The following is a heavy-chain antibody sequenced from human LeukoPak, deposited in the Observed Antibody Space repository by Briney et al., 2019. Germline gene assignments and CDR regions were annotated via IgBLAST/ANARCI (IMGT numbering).Heavy chain of an antibody. J-gene: IGHJ4*02. CDR3: ARGRYFDY. CDR2: INHSGST. CDR1: GGSISSSNYY. V-gene: IGHV4-39*07. Sequence: SETLSLTCTVSGGSISSSNYYWGWIRQPPGKGLEWIGEINHSGSTNYNPSLKSRVTISVDTSKNQFSLKLSSVTAADTAVYYCARGRYFDYWGQGTLVTVSS.